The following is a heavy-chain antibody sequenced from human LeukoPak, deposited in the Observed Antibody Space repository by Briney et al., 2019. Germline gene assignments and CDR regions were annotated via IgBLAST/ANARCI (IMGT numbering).Heavy chain of an antibody. CDR3: AKTYSGSYY. CDR2: ISYDGSNK. Sequence: GGSLRLSCAASGFIFSSYTVHWVRQAPGKGLEWVAVISYDGSNKYYADSVKGRFTISRDNSKNTLYLQMNSLRAEDTAVYYCAKTYSGSYYWGQGTLVTVSS. J-gene: IGHJ4*02. CDR1: GFIFSSYT. D-gene: IGHD1-26*01. V-gene: IGHV3-30*18.